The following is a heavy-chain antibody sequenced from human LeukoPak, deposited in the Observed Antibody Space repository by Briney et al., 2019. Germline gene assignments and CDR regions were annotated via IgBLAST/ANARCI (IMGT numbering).Heavy chain of an antibody. CDR1: GFTFSSHW. V-gene: IGHV3-7*05. CDR3: AREGREGYNYPALDF. CDR2: MKHDGIEK. J-gene: IGHJ4*02. D-gene: IGHD5-24*01. Sequence: PGGSLRLSCVGSGFTFSSHWMSWVRQAPGKGLEWVANMKHDGIEKYYVDSVKGRFTISRDNAKNSLYLQMNSLRAEDTAVYYCAREGREGYNYPALDFWGQGILVTVSS.